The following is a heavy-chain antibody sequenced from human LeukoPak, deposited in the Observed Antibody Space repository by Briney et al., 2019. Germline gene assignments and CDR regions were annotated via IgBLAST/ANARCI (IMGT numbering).Heavy chain of an antibody. CDR3: ARAGPNRYGSGSYFDY. Sequence: SETLSLTCTVSGGSISSHYWSWIRQPPGKGLEWIGYIYYSGSTNYNPSLKSRVTISIDTSKNQFSLKLSSVTAADTAVYYCARAGPNRYGSGSYFDYWGQGTLVTVSS. D-gene: IGHD3-10*01. CDR1: GGSISSHY. V-gene: IGHV4-59*11. CDR2: IYYSGST. J-gene: IGHJ4*02.